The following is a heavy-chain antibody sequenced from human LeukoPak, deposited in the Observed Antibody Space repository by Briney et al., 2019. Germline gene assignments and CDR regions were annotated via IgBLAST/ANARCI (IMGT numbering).Heavy chain of an antibody. CDR2: IRYDGSNK. V-gene: IGHV3-30*02. CDR3: AKDRRYGVAPYYFDY. CDR1: GFTVSSYG. Sequence: GGSLRLSCAASGFTVSSYGMHWVRQAPGKGLEWVAFIRYDGSNKYYADSVKGRFTISRDNSKNTLYLQMNSLRAEDTAVYYCAKDRRYGVAPYYFDYWGQGTLVTVSS. J-gene: IGHJ4*02. D-gene: IGHD3-3*01.